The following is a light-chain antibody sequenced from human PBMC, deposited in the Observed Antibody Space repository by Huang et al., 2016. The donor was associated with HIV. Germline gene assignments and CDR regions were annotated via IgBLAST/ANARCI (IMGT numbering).Light chain of an antibody. CDR2: AAS. Sequence: EIVMTQSPATLSVSPGERAILSFRARQSITSNLAWYQQKTGQAPRLLIYAASTRATGIPARFSGSGSGTEFTRSISSRQSEDFAVYYCQQYNNWPPWTFGQGTKVEIK. CDR1: QSITSN. CDR3: QQYNNWPPWT. J-gene: IGKJ1*01. V-gene: IGKV3-15*01.